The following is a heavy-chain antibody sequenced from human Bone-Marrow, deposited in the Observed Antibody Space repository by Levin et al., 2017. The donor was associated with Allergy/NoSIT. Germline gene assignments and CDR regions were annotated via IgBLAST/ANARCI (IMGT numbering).Heavy chain of an antibody. CDR1: GGTFSSYV. CDR3: ASTYYYDSNSYYSQGAYYYYGMDV. V-gene: IGHV1-69*13. Sequence: SVKVSCKASGGTFSSYVISWVRQAPGQGLEWMGGIIPMFGAANYAQKFQGRVTITADESTRTAYMELSSLRSEDTAVYYCASTYYYDSNSYYSQGAYYYYGMDVWGQGTTVTVSS. CDR2: IIPMFGAA. J-gene: IGHJ6*02. D-gene: IGHD3-22*01.